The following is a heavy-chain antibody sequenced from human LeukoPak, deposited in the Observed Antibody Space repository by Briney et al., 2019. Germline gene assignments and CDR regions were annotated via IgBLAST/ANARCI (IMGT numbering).Heavy chain of an antibody. Sequence: GGSLRLSCAASGFTFSSYTMNWVRQAPGKGLEWVSSISSSSSSIYCADSLKGRFTISRDNAKNSLYLQMNILRVEDTAVYYCARDVGYCTVWGQGTLVTVSS. J-gene: IGHJ4*02. V-gene: IGHV3-21*01. CDR2: ISSSSSSI. CDR3: ARDVGYCTV. CDR1: GFTFSSYT. D-gene: IGHD2-8*02.